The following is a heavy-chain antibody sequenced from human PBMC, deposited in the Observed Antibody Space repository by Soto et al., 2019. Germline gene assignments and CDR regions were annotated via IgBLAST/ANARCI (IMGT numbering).Heavy chain of an antibody. D-gene: IGHD2-21*01. CDR2: IYYSGTT. CDR1: GGSISDYY. CDR3: ARSLHRDSDCGGECFFDP. V-gene: IGHV4-59*01. J-gene: IGHJ5*02. Sequence: PSETLSLTCTVSGGSISDYYWSWIRQPPGKGLEWIGYIYYSGTTNYNPSLKSRLTISVDRSKNQFSLKLSSVTAADTAVYYCARSLHRDSDCGGECFFDPWGQGTLVTVSS.